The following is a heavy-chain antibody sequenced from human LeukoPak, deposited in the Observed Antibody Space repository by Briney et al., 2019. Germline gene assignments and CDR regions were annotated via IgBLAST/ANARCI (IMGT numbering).Heavy chain of an antibody. CDR2: FSGNGVNT. V-gene: IGHV3-23*01. D-gene: IGHD1-7*01. CDR1: GFTFSSYG. Sequence: GGSLRLSCAASGFTFSSYGMNWVRQAPGKGLEGVSSFSGNGVNTYYADSVKGRFTISRDNSKNTLSLQMNSLRAEDTAVYFCAKVNWNYVAYYYYGMDVWGQGTTVTVSS. J-gene: IGHJ6*02. CDR3: AKVNWNYVAYYYYGMDV.